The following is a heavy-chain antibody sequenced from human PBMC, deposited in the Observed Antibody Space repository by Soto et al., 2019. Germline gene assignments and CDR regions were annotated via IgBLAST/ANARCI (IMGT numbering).Heavy chain of an antibody. CDR2: IYYSGST. CDR3: ARGELECLFSAGGWFDP. J-gene: IGHJ5*02. V-gene: IGHV4-59*01. Sequence: SETLSLTCTVSGGSISSYYWSWIRQPPGKGLEWIGYIYYSGSTNYNPSLKSRVTISVDTSKNQFSLKLGSVTAADAAVYYCARGELECLFSAGGWFDPWGQGTLVTVSS. D-gene: IGHD3-3*01. CDR1: GGSISSYY.